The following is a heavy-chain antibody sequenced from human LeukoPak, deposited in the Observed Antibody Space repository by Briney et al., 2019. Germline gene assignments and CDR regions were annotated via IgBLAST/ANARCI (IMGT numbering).Heavy chain of an antibody. D-gene: IGHD6-19*01. CDR2: INQDGSEK. V-gene: IGHV3-7*01. CDR3: ARVGGGDGSGWSTTDY. J-gene: IGHJ4*02. CDR1: GFTFSIYS. Sequence: GGSLRLSCAASGFTFSIYSMSWVRQAPGKGLEWVANINQDGSEKYDVDSAKGRFTISRDNAKNSLYLQMNSLRVEDTAMYYCARVGGGDGSGWSTTDYWGQGTRVTISS.